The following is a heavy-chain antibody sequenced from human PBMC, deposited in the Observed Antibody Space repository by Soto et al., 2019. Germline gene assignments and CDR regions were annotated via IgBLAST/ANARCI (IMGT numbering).Heavy chain of an antibody. CDR1: GGSISSGGYS. V-gene: IGHV4-30-2*01. CDR3: ARGMTTVTTFDY. J-gene: IGHJ4*02. CDR2: IYHSGST. Sequence: SETLSLTCAVSGGSISSGGYSCSWIRQPPGKGLEWIGYIYHSGSTYYNKSLKSRVTISVDRSKNQFSLKLSSVTAADTSVYYCARGMTTVTTFDYWGQGTLVTVSS. D-gene: IGHD4-4*01.